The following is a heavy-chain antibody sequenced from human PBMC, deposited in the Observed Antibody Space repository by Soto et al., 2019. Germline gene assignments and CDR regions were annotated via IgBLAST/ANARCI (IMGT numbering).Heavy chain of an antibody. D-gene: IGHD4-17*01. CDR1: GYTFSGSV. Sequence: QVQLVQSGAEVKKPGASVKVSCKASGYTFSGSVMHWVRQAPGQGLEWMGWINADNGNTKYSQKFQGRVTMTWDTSESTAYMELSSMRSEDTAIYYCASEIDATTATSLDYWGQGTLVTVSS. V-gene: IGHV1-3*01. J-gene: IGHJ4*02. CDR2: INADNGNT. CDR3: ASEIDATTATSLDY.